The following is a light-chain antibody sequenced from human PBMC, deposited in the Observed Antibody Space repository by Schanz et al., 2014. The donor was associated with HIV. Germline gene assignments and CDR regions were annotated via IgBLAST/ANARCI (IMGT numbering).Light chain of an antibody. CDR2: KAS. CDR3: QQYKDDSHT. V-gene: IGKV1-5*03. Sequence: DIQMTQSPSTLSASVGDRVTITCRASQSIGSWLAWYQQRPGEAPKLVIYKASNLESGVPSRFSGSRSGTEFTLTISSLQPDDFATYYCQQYKDDSHTFGQGTKLEI. CDR1: QSIGSW. J-gene: IGKJ2*01.